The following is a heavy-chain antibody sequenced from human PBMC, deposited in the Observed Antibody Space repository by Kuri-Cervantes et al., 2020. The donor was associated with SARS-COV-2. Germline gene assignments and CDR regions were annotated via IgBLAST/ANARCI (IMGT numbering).Heavy chain of an antibody. Sequence: GESLKISCAASGFTFSNRDMNWVRQAPGKGLEWVSGVSWNGSRTHYADSVKGRFIISRDNSRNFLYQKMNSLRPEDMAVYYCVRHKAAAGIVAPDWGQGTLVTVSS. CDR2: VSWNGSRT. J-gene: IGHJ4*02. CDR1: GFTFSNRD. V-gene: IGHV3-19*01. CDR3: VRHKAAAGIVAPD. D-gene: IGHD6-13*01.